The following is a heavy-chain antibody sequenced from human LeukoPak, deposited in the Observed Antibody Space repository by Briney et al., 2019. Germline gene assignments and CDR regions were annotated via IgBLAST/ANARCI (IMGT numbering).Heavy chain of an antibody. CDR1: GFTFSSYA. CDR2: ISASGGT. V-gene: IGHV3-23*01. D-gene: IGHD6-13*01. Sequence: PGGSLRLSCAVSGFTFSSYAMTWVRQAPGKGLEWVSAISASGGTHYADSVKGRFTISRDNSKNTLYLQMNSLRAEDTAVYYCAKDQEVPAAGTWGSIDYWGQGTLVTVSS. CDR3: AKDQEVPAAGTWGSIDY. J-gene: IGHJ4*02.